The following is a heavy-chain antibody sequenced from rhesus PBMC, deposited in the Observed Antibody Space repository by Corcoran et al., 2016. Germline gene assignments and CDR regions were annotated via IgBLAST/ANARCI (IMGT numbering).Heavy chain of an antibody. V-gene: IGHV4-99*01. J-gene: IGHJ2*01. D-gene: IGHD5-42*01. CDR2: ISGSSGNT. CDR1: GYSISRGYY. CDR3: ARHGGYSGYSYWYFDL. Sequence: QVQLQESGPGLVKPSETLSLTCAVSGYSISRGYYWACIRQPPGQGLGYIGFISGSSGNTYYNTSLKSRVTISKDTSKNQFSLKLSSVTAADTAVYYCARHGGYSGYSYWYFDLWGPGTPITISS.